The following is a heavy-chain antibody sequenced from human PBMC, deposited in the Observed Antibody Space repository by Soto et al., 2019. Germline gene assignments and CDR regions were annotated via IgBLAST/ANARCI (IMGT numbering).Heavy chain of an antibody. CDR2: INAGNGNT. D-gene: IGHD6-19*01. CDR3: ARSSIAVAGTAFDI. J-gene: IGHJ3*02. CDR1: GYTFTSYA. V-gene: IGHV1-3*01. Sequence: ASVKVSCKASGYTFTSYAMHWVRQAPGQRLEWMGWINAGNGNTKYSQKFQGRVTITRDTSASTAYMELSSLRSEDTAVYYCARSSIAVAGTAFDIWDQGTMVTVSS.